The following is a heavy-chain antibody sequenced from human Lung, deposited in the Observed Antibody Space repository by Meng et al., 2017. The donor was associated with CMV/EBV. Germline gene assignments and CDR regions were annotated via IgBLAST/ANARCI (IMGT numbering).Heavy chain of an antibody. Sequence: SESXSLTCTVSGGSVSSGGYYWSWIRQPPGKGLEWIGFIYYSGSTNYNSSLKSLVTISIGTSKNQFSLRLSSVTAADTAVYYWVRDSGYGYAFDIWGQGPMVTVSS. V-gene: IGHV4-61*08. J-gene: IGHJ3*02. D-gene: IGHD4-17*01. CDR3: VRDSGYGYAFDI. CDR1: GGSVSSGGYY. CDR2: IYYSGST.